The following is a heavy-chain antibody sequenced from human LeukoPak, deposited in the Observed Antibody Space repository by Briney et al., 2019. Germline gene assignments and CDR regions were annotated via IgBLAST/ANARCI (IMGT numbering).Heavy chain of an antibody. CDR3: ARGVGSGYTDD. CDR2: IYNSGST. CDR1: GDSMSTYY. J-gene: IGHJ4*02. V-gene: IGHV4-59*01. Sequence: SETLSLTCTVSGDSMSTYYWTCIRQPPGKGLEWIGYIYNSGSTNYNPSLKSRVTISVDTSKNQFSLKLTSVTAADTAVYYCARGVGSGYTDDWGQGTLVTVSS. D-gene: IGHD3-22*01.